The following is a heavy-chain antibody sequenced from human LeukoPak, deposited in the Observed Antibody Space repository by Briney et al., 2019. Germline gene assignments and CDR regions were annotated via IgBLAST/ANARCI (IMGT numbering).Heavy chain of an antibody. CDR2: IYSGGTT. J-gene: IGHJ4*02. CDR1: GLTVSTNC. V-gene: IGHV3-53*04. Sequence: GGSLRLSCAASGLTVSTNCMTWVRQAPGKGLEWVSTIYSGGTTYYADSVMGRFTISRHNSRNTLYLQMNSLRAEDTAVYYCARVDTVMAYYFDLWGQGTLVTVSS. CDR3: ARVDTVMAYYFDL. D-gene: IGHD5-18*01.